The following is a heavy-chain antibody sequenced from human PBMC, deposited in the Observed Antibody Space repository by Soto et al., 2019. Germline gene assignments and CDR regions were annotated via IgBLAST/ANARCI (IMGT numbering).Heavy chain of an antibody. Sequence: SETLSLTCTVSGGSISSCYWSWIRQPPGKGLEWIGYIYYSGSTNYNPSLKSRVTISVDTSKNQFSLKLSSVTAADTAVYYCARDQKLAVAGTYYYYYMDVWGKGTTVTVSS. D-gene: IGHD6-19*01. CDR1: GGSISSCY. CDR3: ARDQKLAVAGTYYYYYMDV. J-gene: IGHJ6*03. CDR2: IYYSGST. V-gene: IGHV4-59*01.